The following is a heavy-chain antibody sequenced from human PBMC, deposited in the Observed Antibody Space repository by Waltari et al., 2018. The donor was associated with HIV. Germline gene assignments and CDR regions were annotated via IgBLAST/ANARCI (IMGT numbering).Heavy chain of an antibody. J-gene: IGHJ4*02. Sequence: EVQLVQSGAEVKKPGESLKISCKGSGYSFTSYWIGWVRQMPGKGLEWMGIIYPGDSDIRYSPSFQGQVTVSADKSISTAYLQWSSLRASDTAMYYCARRQYSGSYRYFFDYWGQGTLVTVSS. CDR2: IYPGDSDI. V-gene: IGHV5-51*01. D-gene: IGHD1-26*01. CDR1: GYSFTSYW. CDR3: ARRQYSGSYRYFFDY.